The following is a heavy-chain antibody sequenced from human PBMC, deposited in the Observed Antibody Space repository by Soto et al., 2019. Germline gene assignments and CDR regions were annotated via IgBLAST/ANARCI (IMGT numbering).Heavy chain of an antibody. Sequence: GGSLRLSCAASGFTFSSYGMHWVRQAPGKGLEWVAVISYDGSNKYYADSVKGRFTISRDNSKNTLYLQMNSLRAEDTAVYYCAKDLSIAAAGIYYYYGMDVWGQGTTVTVSS. D-gene: IGHD6-13*01. CDR1: GFTFSSYG. CDR2: ISYDGSNK. CDR3: AKDLSIAAAGIYYYYGMDV. V-gene: IGHV3-30*18. J-gene: IGHJ6*02.